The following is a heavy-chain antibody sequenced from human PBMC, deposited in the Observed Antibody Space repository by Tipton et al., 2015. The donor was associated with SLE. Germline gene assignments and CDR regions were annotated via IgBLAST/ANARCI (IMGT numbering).Heavy chain of an antibody. CDR2: IYPDGTT. J-gene: IGHJ6*02. Sequence: TLSLTCAISGYSFRSGYFWGWIRQPPGKGLEWIGSIYPDGTTYYNPSLKSRVTISVDTSKNQFSLRLTSVTAPDTAVYYCARLGYKGRYDSSTGYFDFDAMDVWGQGSTVTVSS. CDR1: GYSFRSGYF. D-gene: IGHD3-9*01. CDR3: ARLGYKGRYDSSTGYFDFDAMDV. V-gene: IGHV4-38-2*01.